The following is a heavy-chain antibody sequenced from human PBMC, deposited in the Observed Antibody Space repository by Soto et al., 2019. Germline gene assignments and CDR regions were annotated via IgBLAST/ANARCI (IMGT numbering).Heavy chain of an antibody. CDR1: GFTCSDYS. V-gene: IGHV3-11*05. D-gene: IGHD5-12*01. CDR3: AIDHHRYGGYDYVDY. J-gene: IGHJ4*02. Sequence: QVHLVESGGGLAKPGGSMRLSCVASGFTCSDYSMSWIRQAPGQGLERVPYISSSSSDANYAESVKGRFTISRDNAKHSLYLQMNSLRAEATAVYYCAIDHHRYGGYDYVDYWGQGTRVTVSS. CDR2: ISSSSSDA.